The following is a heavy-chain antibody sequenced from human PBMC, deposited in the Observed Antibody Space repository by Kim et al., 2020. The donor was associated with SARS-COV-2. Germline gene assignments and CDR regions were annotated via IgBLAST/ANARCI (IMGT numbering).Heavy chain of an antibody. CDR2: IYYSGST. CDR1: GGSISSGGYY. D-gene: IGHD3-10*01. CDR3: ARGPLYGSGSDFDY. V-gene: IGHV4-31*03. J-gene: IGHJ4*02. Sequence: SETLSLTCTVSGGSISSGGYYWSWIRQHPGKGLEWIGYIYYSGSTYYNPSLKSRVTISVDTSKNQFSLKLSSVTAADTAVYYCARGPLYGSGSDFDYWGQGTLVTVSS.